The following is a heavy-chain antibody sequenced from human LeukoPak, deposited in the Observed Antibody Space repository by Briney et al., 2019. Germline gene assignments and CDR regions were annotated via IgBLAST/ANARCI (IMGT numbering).Heavy chain of an antibody. Sequence: GASVKVSCKXSGYTFTSYYMHWVRQAPGQGLEWMGIINPSGGSTSYAQKFQGRVTMTRDTSTSTVYMELSSLRSEDTAVYYCAREPPGYAFGIWGQGTMVTVSS. D-gene: IGHD3-10*01. V-gene: IGHV1-46*03. J-gene: IGHJ3*02. CDR3: AREPPGYAFGI. CDR1: GYTFTSYY. CDR2: INPSGGST.